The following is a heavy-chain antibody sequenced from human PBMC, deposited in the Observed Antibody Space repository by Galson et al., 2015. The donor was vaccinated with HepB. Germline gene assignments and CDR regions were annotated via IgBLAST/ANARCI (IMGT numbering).Heavy chain of an antibody. V-gene: IGHV1-69*13. D-gene: IGHD4-17*01. CDR1: GDRFSTYV. J-gene: IGHJ4*02. CDR2: IIPSFALV. CDR3: ARQAGGVLDYGVIGY. Sequence: SVKVSCKASGDRFSTYVFSWVRQAPGQGLEWMGGIIPSFALVNYAQRFQGRATITADESNSTVYLELSRLRSDDTAVYYCARQAGGVLDYGVIGYWGQGTLVTVSS.